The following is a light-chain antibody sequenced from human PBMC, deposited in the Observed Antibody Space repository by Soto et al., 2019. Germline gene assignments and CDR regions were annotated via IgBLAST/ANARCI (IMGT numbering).Light chain of an antibody. CDR1: NSDIGTYNY. CDR3: SSYTSTSTLYV. V-gene: IGLV2-14*01. CDR2: EVS. Sequence: QSALTQPASVSGSPGQSITISCTGSNSDIGTYNYVSWYQQHPGKAPKLVISEVSNRPSGISDRFPGSKSGNAASLTISGLQAEDEATYYCSSYTSTSTLYVFGPGTKVTVL. J-gene: IGLJ1*01.